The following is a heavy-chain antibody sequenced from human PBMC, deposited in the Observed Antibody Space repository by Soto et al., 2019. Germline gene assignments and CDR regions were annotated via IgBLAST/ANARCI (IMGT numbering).Heavy chain of an antibody. Sequence: QVQLVQSGAEVKEPGASVKVSCKASGYSLTSYFMHWVRQAPGQGLEWMGIINPSGGRPTYAQRFPGRVTMTSDTSTSTVHMELSRLRSEDTAVYYCARIVRDDYGDYSSYGMDIWGQGTTVTVPS. CDR2: INPSGGRP. CDR1: GYSLTSYF. J-gene: IGHJ6*02. CDR3: ARIVRDDYGDYSSYGMDI. V-gene: IGHV1-46*01. D-gene: IGHD4-17*01.